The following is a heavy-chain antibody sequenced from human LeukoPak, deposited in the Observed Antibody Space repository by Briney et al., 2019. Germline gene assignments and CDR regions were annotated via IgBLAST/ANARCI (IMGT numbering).Heavy chain of an antibody. CDR1: GFTFDDYA. J-gene: IGHJ4*02. CDR2: ISGSGGST. V-gene: IGHV3-23*01. Sequence: GGSLRLSCAASGFTFDDYAIHWVRQAPGKGLKWVSGISGSGGSTYYADSVKGRFTISRDNSKNTLYLQMNSLRAEDTAVYYCAKTYYYDSSGYYFDYWGQGTLVTVSS. CDR3: AKTYYYDSSGYYFDY. D-gene: IGHD3-22*01.